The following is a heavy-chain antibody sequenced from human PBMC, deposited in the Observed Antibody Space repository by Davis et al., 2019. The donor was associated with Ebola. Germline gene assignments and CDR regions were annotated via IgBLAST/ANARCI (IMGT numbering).Heavy chain of an antibody. CDR2: ISSSSSYI. Sequence: GESLKISCAASGFTFSSYSMNWVRQAPGKGLEWVSSISSSSSYIYYADSVKGRFTISRDNSKNTLYLQMNSLRAEDTAVYYCARESDYYDSSGYYRYFDYWGQGTLVTVSS. CDR1: GFTFSSYS. J-gene: IGHJ4*02. V-gene: IGHV3-21*04. D-gene: IGHD3-22*01. CDR3: ARESDYYDSSGYYRYFDY.